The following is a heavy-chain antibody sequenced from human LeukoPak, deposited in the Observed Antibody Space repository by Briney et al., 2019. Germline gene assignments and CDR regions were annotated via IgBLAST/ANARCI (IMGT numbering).Heavy chain of an antibody. Sequence: EASVKVSCKASGYTFTSYALHWVRQAPGQRLEWMGWINPGTGNTKFSQEFQDRVTITRDISANTAYMEMSSPRSEDMAVYYCARYRIDGYFDYWGQGTLVTVSS. J-gene: IGHJ4*02. D-gene: IGHD2-8*01. CDR3: ARYRIDGYFDY. V-gene: IGHV1-3*03. CDR1: GYTFTSYA. CDR2: INPGTGNT.